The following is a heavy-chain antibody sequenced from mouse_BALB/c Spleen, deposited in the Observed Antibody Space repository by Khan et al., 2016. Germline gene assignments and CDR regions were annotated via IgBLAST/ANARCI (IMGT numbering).Heavy chain of an antibody. Sequence: QIQLVQSGPELKKPGETVKISCKASGYTFTNYGMNWVKQAPGKGLKWMGWINTYTGEPTYSDDFKGRFAFSLETSASTAYLQINNLDNEDTATQCCARALHIAMVVTTVYWYFDVWGAGTTGTVAA. CDR2: INTYTGEP. CDR3: ARALHIAMVVTTVYWYFDV. D-gene: IGHD1-1*01. CDR1: GYTFTNYG. V-gene: IGHV9-3-1*01. J-gene: IGHJ1*01.